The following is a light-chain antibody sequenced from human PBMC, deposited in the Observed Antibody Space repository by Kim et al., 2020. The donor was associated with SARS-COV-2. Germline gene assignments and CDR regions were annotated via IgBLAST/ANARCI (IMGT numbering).Light chain of an antibody. Sequence: PGETAALSFMASQSISSEFLAWYQQVSGQPPRLLMFGASNRAAGIPDRFSGVGSVTDFTLTITRLEPADSAVYYCQQYTTSPPAYTFGQGTKLEI. CDR2: GAS. CDR3: QQYTTSPPAYT. CDR1: QSISSEF. J-gene: IGKJ2*01. V-gene: IGKV3-20*01.